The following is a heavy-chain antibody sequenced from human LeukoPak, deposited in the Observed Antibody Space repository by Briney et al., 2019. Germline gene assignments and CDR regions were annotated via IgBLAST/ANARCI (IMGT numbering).Heavy chain of an antibody. J-gene: IGHJ5*02. V-gene: IGHV4-59*01. CDR1: GGSISGYY. D-gene: IGHD3-22*01. CDR2: IYSSGST. CDR3: ARGEDYYDSSGYYNWFDP. Sequence: SETLSLTCTVSGGSISGYYWSWIRQPPGKGLDWIGYIYSSGSTNYNPSLKSRVTISIDTSKSQFSLKLSSVTAADTAVYYCARGEDYYDSSGYYNWFDPWGQGTLVTVSS.